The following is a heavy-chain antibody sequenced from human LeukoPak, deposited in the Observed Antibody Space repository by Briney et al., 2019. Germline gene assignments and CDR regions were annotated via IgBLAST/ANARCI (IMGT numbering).Heavy chain of an antibody. CDR3: ARGRSYYDSSGYYVY. Sequence: SATLSLTRAVYGGSFSGYYWSWIRQPPGKGLEWIGEINHSGSTNYNPSLKNRVTISVDTSKNQFSLKLSSVTAADTAVYYCARGRSYYDSSGYYVYWGQGTLVTVSS. J-gene: IGHJ4*02. CDR2: INHSGST. V-gene: IGHV4-34*01. D-gene: IGHD3-22*01. CDR1: GGSFSGYY.